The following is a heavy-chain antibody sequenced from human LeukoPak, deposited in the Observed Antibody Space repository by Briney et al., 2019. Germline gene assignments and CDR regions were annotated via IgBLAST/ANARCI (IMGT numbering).Heavy chain of an antibody. J-gene: IGHJ6*02. V-gene: IGHV1-3*01. CDR1: GYTFTSYA. CDR2: INAGNGNT. D-gene: IGHD3-22*01. CDR3: AGDGRVFTMIDYGMDV. Sequence: ASVKVSCKASGYTFTSYAMHWVRRAPGQRLEWMGWINAGNGNTKYSQKFQGRVTITRDTSASTAYMELSSLRSEDTAVYYCAGDGRVFTMIDYGMDVWGQGTTVTVSS.